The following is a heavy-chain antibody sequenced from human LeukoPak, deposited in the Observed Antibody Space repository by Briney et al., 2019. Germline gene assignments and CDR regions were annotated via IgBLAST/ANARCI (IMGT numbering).Heavy chain of an antibody. V-gene: IGHV4-39*07. CDR2: IYYSGST. CDR3: ARYKAAAGASGFPERHYYYYYGMDV. J-gene: IGHJ6*02. D-gene: IGHD6-13*01. Sequence: SETLSLTCTVSGGSISSSSYYWGWIRQPPGKGLEWIGSIYYSGSTYYNPSLKSRVTISVDTSKNQFSLKLSSVTAADTAVYYCARYKAAAGASGFPERHYYYYYGMDVWGQGTTVTVSS. CDR1: GGSISSSSYY.